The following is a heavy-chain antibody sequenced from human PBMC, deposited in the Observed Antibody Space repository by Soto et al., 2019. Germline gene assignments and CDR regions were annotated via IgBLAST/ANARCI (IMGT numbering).Heavy chain of an antibody. CDR2: IIPILGIA. CDR3: ARSADYSNYNWFDP. D-gene: IGHD4-4*01. CDR1: GGTFSSYA. V-gene: IGHV1-69*10. Sequence: ASVKVSCKASGGTFSSYAISWVRQAPGQGLEWMGGIIPILGIANYAQKFQGRVTITADKSTSTAYMELSSLRSEDTAVYYCARSADYSNYNWFDPWGQGTLVTVSS. J-gene: IGHJ5*02.